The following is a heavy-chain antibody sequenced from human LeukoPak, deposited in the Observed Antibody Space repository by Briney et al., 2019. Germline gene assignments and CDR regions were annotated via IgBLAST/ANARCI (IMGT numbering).Heavy chain of an antibody. J-gene: IGHJ4*02. D-gene: IGHD6-19*01. CDR3: ATPNSSGWYSEGWGPVDY. V-gene: IGHV3-23*01. CDR1: GFTFSNCG. Sequence: GGSLRLSCAASGFTFSNCGMSWVHQAPGKGLEWVSAISGSGGSTYYADSVKGRFTISRDNSKNTLYLQMNSLRAEDTAVYYCATPNSSGWYSEGWGPVDYWGQGTLVTVSS. CDR2: ISGSGGST.